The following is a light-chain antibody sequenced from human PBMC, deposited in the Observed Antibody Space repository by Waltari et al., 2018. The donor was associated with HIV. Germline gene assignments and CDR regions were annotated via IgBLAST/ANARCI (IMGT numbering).Light chain of an antibody. CDR1: QPISAY. Sequence: DIQLTQSPSSLSASVGDRVTITCRASQPISAYLNWFQQKPAKAPNILIYTTSNFQSGVPSRFRGSGSGTDFTLTITNLQPEDFATYFCQQRYTIPLTFGGGTKVEIK. V-gene: IGKV1-39*01. J-gene: IGKJ4*01. CDR3: QQRYTIPLT. CDR2: TTS.